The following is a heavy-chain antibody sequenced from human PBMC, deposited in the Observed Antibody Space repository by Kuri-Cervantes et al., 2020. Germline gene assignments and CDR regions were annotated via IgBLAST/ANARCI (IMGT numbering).Heavy chain of an antibody. D-gene: IGHD5-18*01. CDR2: INWNGGST. CDR1: GFTFDDYG. CDR3: ARRAGYGFSYYYYYMDV. Sequence: GGSLRLSCAASGFTFDDYGMSWVRQAPGKGLEWVSGINWNGGSTGYADSVKGRFTISRDNAKNSLYLQMNSLRAEDTALYYCARRAGYGFSYYYYYMDVWGKGTTVTVS. V-gene: IGHV3-20*04. J-gene: IGHJ6*03.